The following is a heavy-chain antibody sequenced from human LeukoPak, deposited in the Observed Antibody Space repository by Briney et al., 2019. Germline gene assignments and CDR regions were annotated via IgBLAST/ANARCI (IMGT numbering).Heavy chain of an antibody. D-gene: IGHD1-26*01. CDR2: INPNSGGT. Sequence: ASVKVSCKASGYTFTGYYMHWVRQAPGQGLEWTGWINPNSGGTNYAQKFQGRVTMTRDTSISTAHMELSRLRSDDTAVYYCARDRGGVGATISDYWGQGTLVTVSS. CDR1: GYTFTGYY. J-gene: IGHJ4*02. CDR3: ARDRGGVGATISDY. V-gene: IGHV1-2*02.